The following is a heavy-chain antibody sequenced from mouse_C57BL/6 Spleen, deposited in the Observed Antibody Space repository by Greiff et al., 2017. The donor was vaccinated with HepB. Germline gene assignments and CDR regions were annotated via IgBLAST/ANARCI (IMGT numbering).Heavy chain of an antibody. CDR2: IWSDGST. CDR1: GFSLTSYG. D-gene: IGHD2-3*01. J-gene: IGHJ3*01. CDR3: AKQRDGYSFAY. Sequence: VQLVESGPGLVAPSQSLSISCTVSGFSLTSYGVSWVRQPPGKGLEWLGVIWSDGSTNYHSALITRLSISKDNSNSQVFLKLNSLQTDDTATYYCAKQRDGYSFAYWGQGTLVTVSA. V-gene: IGHV2-3*01.